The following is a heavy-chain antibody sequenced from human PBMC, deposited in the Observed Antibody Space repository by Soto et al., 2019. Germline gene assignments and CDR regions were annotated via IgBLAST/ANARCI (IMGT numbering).Heavy chain of an antibody. Sequence: ASVNVSCKASGYSFTDYHIHWVRQAPGQGLEWLGRINPKSGGTSTAQKFQGWVTMTTDTSISTASMELTRLTSDDTAIYYCARGDSTDCSNGVCSFFYNHEMDVWGQGTTVTVSS. J-gene: IGHJ6*02. CDR3: ARGDSTDCSNGVCSFFYNHEMDV. V-gene: IGHV1-2*04. D-gene: IGHD2-8*01. CDR1: GYSFTDYH. CDR2: INPKSGGT.